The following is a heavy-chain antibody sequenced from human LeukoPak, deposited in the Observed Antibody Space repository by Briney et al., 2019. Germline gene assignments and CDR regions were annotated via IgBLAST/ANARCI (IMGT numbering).Heavy chain of an antibody. CDR1: GYTFTDYY. Sequence: ASVKVSCQASGYTFTDYYIHWVRQAPGQGLERMGLIHPNNGDTYFAQKFRGRVTMTRDTSISTTYMELNRLTSDDTAVYYCARDYSGSYTHWAQGTLVTISS. V-gene: IGHV1-2*06. CDR2: IHPNNGDT. D-gene: IGHD1-26*01. CDR3: ARDYSGSYTH. J-gene: IGHJ4*02.